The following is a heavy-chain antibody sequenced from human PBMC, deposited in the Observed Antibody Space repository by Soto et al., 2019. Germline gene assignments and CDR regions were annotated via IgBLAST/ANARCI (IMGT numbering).Heavy chain of an antibody. J-gene: IGHJ6*02. D-gene: IGHD1-26*01. V-gene: IGHV1-69*01. Sequence: QVQLVQSGAEVKKPGSSVKVSCKASGVTFSSYAISWVRQAPGQGLEWMGGIIPIFGTANYAQKFQGRVTITADESTSTAYMELSSLRSEDTAVYHCARDRELPGYYYYGMDVWGQGTTVTVSS. CDR3: ARDRELPGYYYYGMDV. CDR1: GVTFSSYA. CDR2: IIPIFGTA.